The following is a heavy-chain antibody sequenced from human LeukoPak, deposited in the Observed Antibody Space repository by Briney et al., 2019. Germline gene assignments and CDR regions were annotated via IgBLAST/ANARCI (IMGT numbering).Heavy chain of an antibody. CDR3: ARGRRWLQF. D-gene: IGHD5-24*01. J-gene: IGHJ4*02. CDR1: GGSFSGYY. Sequence: SETLSLTCAVYGGSFSGYYWSWIRQPPGKGLEWIGEINHSGSTSYNPSLKSRVTISVDTSKNQFSLKLSSVTAADTAVYYCARGRRWLQFGGQGTLVTVSS. CDR2: INHSGST. V-gene: IGHV4-34*01.